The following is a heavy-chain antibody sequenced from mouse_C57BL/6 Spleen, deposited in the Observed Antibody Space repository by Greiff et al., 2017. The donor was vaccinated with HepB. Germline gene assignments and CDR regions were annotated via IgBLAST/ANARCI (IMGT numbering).Heavy chain of an antibody. V-gene: IGHV1-22*01. CDR2: INPNNGGT. CDR3: ARSPYYYGSSYWYFDV. D-gene: IGHD1-1*01. J-gene: IGHJ1*03. Sequence: EVQLQQSGPELVKPGASVKMSCKASGYTFTDYNMHWVKQSHGKSLEWIGYINPNNGGTSYNQKFKGKATLTVNKSSSTAYMELRSLTSEDSAVYDCARSPYYYGSSYWYFDVWGTGTTVTVSS. CDR1: GYTFTDYN.